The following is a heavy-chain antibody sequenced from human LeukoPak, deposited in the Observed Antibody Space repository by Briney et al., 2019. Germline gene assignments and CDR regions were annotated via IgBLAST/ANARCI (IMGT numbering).Heavy chain of an antibody. J-gene: IGHJ4*02. CDR1: GFTFSSYW. D-gene: IGHD3-3*01. Sequence: GGSLRLSCAASGFTFSSYWMSWVRQAPGKGLEWVANIKQDGSEKYYVDSVKGRFTISRDNAKNSLYLQMNSLRAEDTAVYYCARGHYDFWSGYEASFDYWGQGTLVTVSS. CDR2: IKQDGSEK. V-gene: IGHV3-7*01. CDR3: ARGHYDFWSGYEASFDY.